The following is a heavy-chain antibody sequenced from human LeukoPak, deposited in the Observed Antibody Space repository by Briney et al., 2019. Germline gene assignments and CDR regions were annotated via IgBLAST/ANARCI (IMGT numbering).Heavy chain of an antibody. Sequence: PGGSLRLSCAASGFTFSSYGMHWVPQAPGKGLEWVAFIRYDGSNKYYADSVKGRFTISRDNSKNALYLQMNSLRAEDTAVYYCAKGGNWNDVTAPEYYFDYWGQGTLVTVSS. J-gene: IGHJ4*02. D-gene: IGHD1-1*01. V-gene: IGHV3-30*02. CDR1: GFTFSSYG. CDR3: AKGGNWNDVTAPEYYFDY. CDR2: IRYDGSNK.